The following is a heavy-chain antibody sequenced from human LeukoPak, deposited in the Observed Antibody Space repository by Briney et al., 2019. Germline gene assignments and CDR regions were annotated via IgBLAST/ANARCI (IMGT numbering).Heavy chain of an antibody. CDR1: GGTFSSYA. V-gene: IGHV1-69*04. J-gene: IGHJ3*01. CDR2: IIPILGIA. CDR3: AKSSTSTLRLSWFDP. Sequence: SVKVSCKASGGTFSSYAISWVRQAPGQGLEWMGRIIPILGIANYAQKFQGRVTITADKSTSTAYMELSSLRSEDTAVYYCAKSSTSTLRLSWFDPWGQGTMVTVSS. D-gene: IGHD2-2*01.